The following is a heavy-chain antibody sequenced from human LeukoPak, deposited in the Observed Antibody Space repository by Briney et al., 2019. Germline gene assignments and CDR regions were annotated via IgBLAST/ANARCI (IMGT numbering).Heavy chain of an antibody. V-gene: IGHV3-48*04. J-gene: IGHJ4*02. CDR1: GFSFSSRN. Sequence: GGSLGLSCAASGFSFSSRNMNWVCQAPGKGLEWVSYISASTSSIYYADSVKGRFTISRDIGKNPLYLQMNSLRAEDTAVYYCAASSGSGNYAYYFDYWGQGTLVTVSS. D-gene: IGHD3-22*01. CDR3: AASSGSGNYAYYFDY. CDR2: ISASTSSI.